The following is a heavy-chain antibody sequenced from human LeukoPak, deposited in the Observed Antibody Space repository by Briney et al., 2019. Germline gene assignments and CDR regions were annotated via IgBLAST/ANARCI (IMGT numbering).Heavy chain of an antibody. CDR3: ARVRSGWYFDY. D-gene: IGHD6-19*01. CDR1: GGSISSYY. Sequence: PSETLSLTCTVSGGSISSYYWSWIRQPAGKGLEWIGRIYTSGSTNYNPSLKSRVTMSVDTSKNQFSLKLNSVTAADSAVYYYARVRSGWYFDYWAQGTLVTVSS. V-gene: IGHV4-4*07. J-gene: IGHJ4*02. CDR2: IYTSGST.